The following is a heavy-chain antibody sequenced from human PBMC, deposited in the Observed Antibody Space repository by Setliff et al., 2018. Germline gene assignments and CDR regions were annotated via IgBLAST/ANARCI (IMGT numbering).Heavy chain of an antibody. V-gene: IGHV4-39*07. J-gene: IGHJ4*02. CDR2: IYYSGST. D-gene: IGHD2-8*02. CDR3: TVYNTGSSKDHY. CDR1: GGSISSSSYY. Sequence: ASETLSLTCTVSGGSISSSSYYWGWIRQPPGKGLEWIGSIYYSGSTYYNPSLKSRVTISVDTSKNQFSLKLSSVTAADTALYYCTVYNTGSSKDHYWGQGTPVTVSS.